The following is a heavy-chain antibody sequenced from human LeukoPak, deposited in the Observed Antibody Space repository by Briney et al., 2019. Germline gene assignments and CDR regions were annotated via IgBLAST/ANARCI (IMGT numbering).Heavy chain of an antibody. Sequence: SETLSLTCTVSGASISAFHWTWFRQPAGKGLEWIGLIYSSGSTLFNPSLKSRVAMSVDLTKNQLSLKLTSVTAADTAMYYYARKDGDYWGRGTLVTVSS. CDR1: GASISAFH. CDR2: IYSSGST. J-gene: IGHJ4*02. V-gene: IGHV4-4*07. CDR3: ARKDGDY.